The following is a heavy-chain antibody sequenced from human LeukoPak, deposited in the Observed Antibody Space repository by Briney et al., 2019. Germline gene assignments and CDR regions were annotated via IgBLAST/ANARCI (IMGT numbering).Heavy chain of an antibody. CDR3: AKPDRIAVAGPPRPPDS. J-gene: IGHJ4*02. Sequence: GGSLRLSCAASGFTFGSYGMHWVRQAPGKGLEWVAFIRYDGSNKYYADSVKGRFTISRDNSKNTLYLQMNSLRAEDTAVYYCAKPDRIAVAGPPRPPDSWGPGTLVTVSS. CDR1: GFTFGSYG. D-gene: IGHD6-19*01. CDR2: IRYDGSNK. V-gene: IGHV3-30*02.